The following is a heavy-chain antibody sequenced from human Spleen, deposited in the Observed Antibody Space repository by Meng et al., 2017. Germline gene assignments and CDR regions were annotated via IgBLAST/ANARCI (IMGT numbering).Heavy chain of an antibody. J-gene: IGHJ4*02. D-gene: IGHD3-22*01. CDR3: AKVDYYDSSGDYGSLDY. V-gene: IGHV3-23*01. CDR1: GFTFSTYA. CDR2: IDGGGDRT. Sequence: GESLKISCVASGFTFSTYAMTWVRQAPGKGLEWVSAIDGGGDRTYYADSVKGRFTISRDNSKNTLFLQMKSLRAEDTAVYYCAKVDYYDSSGDYGSLDYWGQGTLVTVSS.